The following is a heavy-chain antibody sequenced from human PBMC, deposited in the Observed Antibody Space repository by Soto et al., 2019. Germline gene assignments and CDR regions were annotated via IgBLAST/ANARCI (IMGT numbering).Heavy chain of an antibody. Sequence: EVQLLASGGGLVQPGGSLRLSCAASGFNFNIYAMTWVRQAPGKGLEWVSSISGNGDDADYADSVKGRFTVSRDNSRNTLFLQLNGLRADDAAVYYCAKQEDFDWNYSHFDCWGQGLLVTVSS. CDR3: AKQEDFDWNYSHFDC. CDR1: GFNFNIYA. V-gene: IGHV3-23*01. CDR2: ISGNGDDA. D-gene: IGHD1-7*01. J-gene: IGHJ4*02.